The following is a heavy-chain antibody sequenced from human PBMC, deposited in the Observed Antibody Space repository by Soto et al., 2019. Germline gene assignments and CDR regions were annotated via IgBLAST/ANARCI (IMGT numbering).Heavy chain of an antibody. CDR1: GYTFSNYG. CDR3: ARESAGRFDP. V-gene: IGHV1-18*01. Sequence: ASLDVSCKXSGYTFSNYGINWVRQAPGQGLEWMGWISVYNDNTNYAQNLQGRVTMTTDTSTSTAYMELRGLRSDDTAVYCCARESAGRFDPWGQGTLVTVSS. D-gene: IGHD1-26*01. CDR2: ISVYNDNT. J-gene: IGHJ5*02.